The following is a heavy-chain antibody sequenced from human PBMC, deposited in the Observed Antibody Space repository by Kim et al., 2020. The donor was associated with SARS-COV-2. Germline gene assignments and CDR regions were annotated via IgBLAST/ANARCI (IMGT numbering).Heavy chain of an antibody. Sequence: SQTLSLTCAISGDSVSSNDATWSWIRQSPSRGLEWLGRTYFRSKWYNDYAVSVKSRVTINPDTSKNQFSLQLNSVTPEDTAVYYCAREKTGGYDYFDYWGQGTLVTVSS. CDR2: TYFRSKWYN. CDR3: AREKTGGYDYFDY. D-gene: IGHD5-12*01. CDR1: GDSVSSNDAT. V-gene: IGHV6-1*01. J-gene: IGHJ4*02.